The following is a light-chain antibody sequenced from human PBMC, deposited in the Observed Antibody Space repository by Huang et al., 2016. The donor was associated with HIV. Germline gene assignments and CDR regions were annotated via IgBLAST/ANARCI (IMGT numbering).Light chain of an antibody. CDR3: QQRGET. Sequence: EIVLTQSPATLSLSPGERATLSCRASQSVSSYLAWYQQKPGQAPRRLIYDASIRATGIPARFSGSGSGTDFTLTISSLEPEDFAVYYCQQRGETFGQGTKVEIK. CDR2: DAS. CDR1: QSVSSY. J-gene: IGKJ1*01. V-gene: IGKV3-11*01.